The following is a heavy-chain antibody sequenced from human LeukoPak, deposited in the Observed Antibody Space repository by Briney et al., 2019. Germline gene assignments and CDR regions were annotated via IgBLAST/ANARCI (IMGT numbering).Heavy chain of an antibody. CDR3: ACALPRAGYNYW. J-gene: IGHJ4*02. V-gene: IGHV1-69*13. CDR2: IIPIFGTA. CDR1: GGTFSSYA. D-gene: IGHD5-24*01. Sequence: SVKVSFKASGGTFSSYAISWVRQAPGQGLEWMGGIIPIFGTANYAQKFQGRVTITADQSTSTAYMELSSLRSEDTAVYYCACALPRAGYNYWWGQGTLVTVS.